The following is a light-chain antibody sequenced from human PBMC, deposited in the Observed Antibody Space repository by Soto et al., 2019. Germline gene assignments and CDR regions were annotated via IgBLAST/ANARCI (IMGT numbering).Light chain of an antibody. J-gene: IGLJ1*01. CDR2: SNN. CDR1: SSNIGSNT. V-gene: IGLV1-44*01. Sequence: QSVLTQPPSASGTPGQRVTISCSGSSSNIGSNTVNWYQQLPGTAPKLLIYSNNQRPSGVPDRFSGSKSGTSASLAISGLQSEHEADYYCAAWDDSLNAYVLGNGTKVTVL. CDR3: AAWDDSLNAYV.